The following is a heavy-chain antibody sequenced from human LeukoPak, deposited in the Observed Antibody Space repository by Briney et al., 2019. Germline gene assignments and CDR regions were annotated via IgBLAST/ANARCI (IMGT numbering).Heavy chain of an antibody. V-gene: IGHV3-33*08. CDR3: ARDIAPAGLFFDY. CDR2: IWYDGNNK. Sequence: GGSLRLSCAASGFTFSSYGMHWVRQAPGKGLEWVAVIWYDGNNKNYADSVKGRFTISRDNAKNSLYLQMISLRAEDTAVYYCARDIAPAGLFFDYWGQGTRVTVSS. D-gene: IGHD6-13*01. J-gene: IGHJ4*02. CDR1: GFTFSSYG.